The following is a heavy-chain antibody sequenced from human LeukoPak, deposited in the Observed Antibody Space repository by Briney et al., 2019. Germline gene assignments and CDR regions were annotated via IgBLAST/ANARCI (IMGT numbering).Heavy chain of an antibody. Sequence: ASVKVSCKASGYTFTGYYMHWVRQAPGQGLEWMGWINPNNGGTNYAQKFQGRVTMTRDTSIRTAYMELRGLRSDDTAVYYCARDCSRSDTNYDWFDPWGQGTLVTVSS. D-gene: IGHD2-8*01. V-gene: IGHV1-2*02. CDR1: GYTFTGYY. CDR3: ARDCSRSDTNYDWFDP. J-gene: IGHJ5*02. CDR2: INPNNGGT.